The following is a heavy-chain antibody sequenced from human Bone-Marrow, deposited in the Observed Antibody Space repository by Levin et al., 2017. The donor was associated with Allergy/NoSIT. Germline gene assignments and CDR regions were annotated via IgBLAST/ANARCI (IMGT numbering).Heavy chain of an antibody. CDR3: ARAGYDYRNRYFDY. J-gene: IGHJ4*02. V-gene: IGHV3-11*01. Sequence: GGSLRLSCAASGFTFSDYYMSWIRQAPGKGLEWVSHISSSGSTMYYADSVEGRFTISRDNAKNSLYLQMDSLRAEDTAVYYCARAGYDYRNRYFDYWGQGTLVTVSS. CDR2: ISSSGSTM. D-gene: IGHD4-11*01. CDR1: GFTFSDYY.